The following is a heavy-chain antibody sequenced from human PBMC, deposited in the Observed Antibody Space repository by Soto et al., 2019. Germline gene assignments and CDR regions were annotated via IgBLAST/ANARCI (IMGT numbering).Heavy chain of an antibody. D-gene: IGHD3-10*01. Sequence: QVQLVQSGAEVKKPGSSVKVSCKASGGTFSSYGISWVRQAPGQGLEWMGGIIPIFGTANYAQKFQGRVTINAEESTNTGYIELSSLGSEDTGVYYCARSLITMVRGVSKEDYYYYGMDVWGQGTTVTVSS. CDR2: IIPIFGTA. J-gene: IGHJ6*02. CDR1: GGTFSSYG. CDR3: ARSLITMVRGVSKEDYYYYGMDV. V-gene: IGHV1-69*01.